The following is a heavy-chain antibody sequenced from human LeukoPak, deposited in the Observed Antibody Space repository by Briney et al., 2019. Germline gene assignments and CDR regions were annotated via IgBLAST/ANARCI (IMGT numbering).Heavy chain of an antibody. CDR3: ARDGRGDFWSGYKYYYYGMDV. V-gene: IGHV1-46*01. CDR1: GYTFTSYY. CDR2: INPSGGST. J-gene: IGHJ6*02. D-gene: IGHD3-3*01. Sequence: ASVKVSCKASGYTFTSYYMHWVRQAPGQGLEWMGIINPSGGSTSYAQKFQGRVTMTRDTSTSTVYMELSSLRSEDTAVYYCARDGRGDFWSGYKYYYYGMDVWGQGTTVTVSS.